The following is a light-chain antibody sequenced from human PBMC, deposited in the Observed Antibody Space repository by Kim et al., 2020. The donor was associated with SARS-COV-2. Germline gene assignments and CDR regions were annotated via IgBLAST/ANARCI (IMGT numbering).Light chain of an antibody. J-gene: IGKJ1*01. V-gene: IGKV1-39*01. CDR3: QQSYSTPRT. Sequence: ASVGDRVTITCRASQRISTYLNWYQQKPGKAPKVLIYDASSLQSGVPSRFSGSGSGTDFTLTISSLQPEDFATYYCQQSYSTPRTFGQGTKVDIK. CDR1: QRISTY. CDR2: DAS.